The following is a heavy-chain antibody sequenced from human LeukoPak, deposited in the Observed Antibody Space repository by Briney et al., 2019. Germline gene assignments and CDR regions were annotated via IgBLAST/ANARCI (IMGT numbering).Heavy chain of an antibody. CDR3: AAGGASAP. CDR2: ISPGDSGI. V-gene: IGHV5-51*01. D-gene: IGHD3-16*01. J-gene: IGHJ5*02. CDR1: GYSFTNFW. Sequence: SGESLKISRKGSGYSFTNFWIGWVRQMPGRGLEWMGVISPGDSGIRYSPSFQGQVTISVDKSISTAYLQWSSLKASDSAMYYCAAGGASAPWGQGTLVTVSS.